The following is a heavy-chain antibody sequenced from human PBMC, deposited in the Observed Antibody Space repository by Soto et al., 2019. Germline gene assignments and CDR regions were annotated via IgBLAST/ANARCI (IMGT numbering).Heavy chain of an antibody. CDR3: ARENYFDY. CDR1: GFTFNSYW. V-gene: IGHV3-7*04. CDR2: IRQDGSEK. J-gene: IGHJ4*02. Sequence: EVQLVESGGGLVQPGGSLRLSCAASGFTFNSYWMGWVRQFPGKGLEWVANIRQDGSEKNYVDSVKGRFTISRDNAKKSLYLQMNSLRAEETAVYYCARENYFDYWGQGTLVTVSS.